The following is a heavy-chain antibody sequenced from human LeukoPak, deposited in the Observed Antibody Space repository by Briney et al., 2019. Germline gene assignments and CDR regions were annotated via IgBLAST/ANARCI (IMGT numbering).Heavy chain of an antibody. CDR2: ISSSGSTK. J-gene: IGHJ4*02. CDR1: GFSFSSYE. CDR3: ASRRGSNRPFDY. V-gene: IGHV3-48*03. Sequence: GGSLRLSCAASGFSFSSYEMNWVRQAPGKGLEWVSYISSSGSTKYYADSVKGRFTISRDNARNSLYLQMNSLTAEDSAVYYCASRRGSNRPFDYWGQGTLVTVSS. D-gene: IGHD1-26*01.